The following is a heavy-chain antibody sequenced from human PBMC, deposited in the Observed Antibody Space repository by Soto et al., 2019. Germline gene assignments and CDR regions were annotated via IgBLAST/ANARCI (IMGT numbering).Heavy chain of an antibody. J-gene: IGHJ4*01. V-gene: IGHV4-31*03. D-gene: IGHD5-18*01. Sequence: SETLSLTCTVSGGSISSGGYYWSWIRQHPGKGLEWIGYIYYSGSTYYNPSLKSRVTISVDPSKNQFSLKLSSVTAAATAVYSCARVWADTALVLGYFDYWCQGALVEVSS. CDR1: GGSISSGGYY. CDR2: IYYSGST. CDR3: ARVWADTALVLGYFDY.